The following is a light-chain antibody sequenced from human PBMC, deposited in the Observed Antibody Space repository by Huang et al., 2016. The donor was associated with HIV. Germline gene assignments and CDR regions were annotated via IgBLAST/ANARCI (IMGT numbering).Light chain of an antibody. CDR3: QKSNTCPFT. CDR1: QSVGSN. CDR2: GSS. J-gene: IGKJ3*01. V-gene: IGKV3-15*01. Sequence: EIVMTQSPATLSASPGERVNLSCRASQSVGSNLAWYQQKPGQDPRLLLYGSSTRATGVPFSFSGSRSGTEFTLTISSLQSEDFAVYYCQKSNTCPFTFGPGAKVDIK.